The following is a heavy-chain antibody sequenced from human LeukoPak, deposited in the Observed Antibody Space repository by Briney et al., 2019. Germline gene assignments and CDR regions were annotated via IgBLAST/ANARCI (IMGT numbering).Heavy chain of an antibody. CDR3: AKDFDSYYDSTGYGASFSY. D-gene: IGHD3-22*01. V-gene: IGHV3-23*01. J-gene: IGHJ4*02. Sequence: GGSLRLSCAASGFTFSTYAMSWVRQIPGKGLEWVSAISGSDDGTYYADSVKGRFTISRDNSKNTLYLQMNNLRAEDTALYYCAKDFDSYYDSTGYGASFSYWGQGTLVTVSS. CDR1: GFTFSTYA. CDR2: ISGSDDGT.